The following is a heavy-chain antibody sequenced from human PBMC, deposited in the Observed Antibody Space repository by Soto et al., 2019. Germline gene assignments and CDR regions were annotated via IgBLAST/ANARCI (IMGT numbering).Heavy chain of an antibody. CDR3: ARSYCSGGSCYLNPRSAEYFQH. Sequence: PSETLSLTCTVSGGSISSSSYYWGWIRQPPGKGLEWIGSIYYSGSTYYNPSLKSRVTISVDTSKNQFSLKLSSVTAADTAVYYCARSYCSGGSCYLNPRSAEYFQHWGQGTLVTVSS. V-gene: IGHV4-39*01. D-gene: IGHD2-15*01. CDR2: IYYSGST. CDR1: GGSISSSSYY. J-gene: IGHJ1*01.